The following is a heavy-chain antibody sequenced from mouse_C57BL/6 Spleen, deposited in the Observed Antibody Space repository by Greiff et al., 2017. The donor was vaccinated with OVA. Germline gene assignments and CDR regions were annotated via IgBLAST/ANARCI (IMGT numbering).Heavy chain of an antibody. CDR1: GFNIKNTY. Sequence: VQLQQSVAELVRPGASVKLSCTASGFNIKNTYMHWVKQRPEQGLEWIGRIDPANGNTKYAPKFQGKATITADTFSNTAYLQLSSLTSEDTAIYYCARYSYYYGSSSDYFDYWGQGTTLTVSS. V-gene: IGHV14-3*01. CDR2: IDPANGNT. CDR3: ARYSYYYGSSSDYFDY. J-gene: IGHJ2*01. D-gene: IGHD1-1*01.